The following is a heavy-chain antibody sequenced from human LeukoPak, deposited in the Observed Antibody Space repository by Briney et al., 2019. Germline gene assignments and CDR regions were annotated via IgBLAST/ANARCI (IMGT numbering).Heavy chain of an antibody. V-gene: IGHV3-11*01. CDR3: AKDVYNWNFYFDY. Sequence: GGSLRLSCAASGFTFSDYYMSWIRQAPGKGLEWVSYISSGGSTIYYADSVKGRFTISRDNSKKTLYLQMNSLRAEDTAIFYCAKDVYNWNFYFDYWGQGTLVTVSS. CDR1: GFTFSDYY. CDR2: ISSGGSTI. J-gene: IGHJ4*02. D-gene: IGHD1-7*01.